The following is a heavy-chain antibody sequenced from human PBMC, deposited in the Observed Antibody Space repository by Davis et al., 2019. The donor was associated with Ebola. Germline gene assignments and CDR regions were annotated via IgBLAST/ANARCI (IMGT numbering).Heavy chain of an antibody. CDR3: ARASGYCISTSCYPSDWFDP. Sequence: ASVKVSCKASGYTFSNYGVSWVRQAPGQGLEWMGWISVYNGDTESARKFQGRVTMTTETSTRTAYMELRSLRSDDTAVYYCARASGYCISTSCYPSDWFDPWGQGTLVTVSS. J-gene: IGHJ5*02. D-gene: IGHD2-2*01. CDR2: ISVYNGDT. V-gene: IGHV1-18*04. CDR1: GYTFSNYG.